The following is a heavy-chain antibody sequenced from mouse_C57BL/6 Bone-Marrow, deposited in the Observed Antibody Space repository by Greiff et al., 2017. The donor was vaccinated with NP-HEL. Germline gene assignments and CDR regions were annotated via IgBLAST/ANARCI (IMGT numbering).Heavy chain of an antibody. CDR2: IYPGDGDT. D-gene: IGHD1-1*01. Sequence: QVQLQQSGPELVKPGASVKISCKASGYAFSSSWMNWVKQRPGKGLEWIGRIYPGDGDTNYNGKFKGKATLTADKSSSTAYMQLSSRTSEDSAVYFCARRGSTTWFAYWGQGTLVTVSA. CDR3: ARRGSTTWFAY. V-gene: IGHV1-82*01. J-gene: IGHJ3*01. CDR1: GYAFSSSW.